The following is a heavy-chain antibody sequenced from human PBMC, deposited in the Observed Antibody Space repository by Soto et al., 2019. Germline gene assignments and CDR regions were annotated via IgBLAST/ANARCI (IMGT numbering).Heavy chain of an antibody. CDR2: IIPILGIA. Sequence: ASVKVSCKASGGTFSSYTISWVRQAPGQGLEWMGRIIPILGIANYAQKFQGRVTITADKSTSTAYMELSSLRSEDTAVYYCAGSYYDILTGSYYYGMDVWGQGTTVTVSS. CDR1: GGTFSSYT. D-gene: IGHD3-9*01. CDR3: AGSYYDILTGSYYYGMDV. V-gene: IGHV1-69*02. J-gene: IGHJ6*02.